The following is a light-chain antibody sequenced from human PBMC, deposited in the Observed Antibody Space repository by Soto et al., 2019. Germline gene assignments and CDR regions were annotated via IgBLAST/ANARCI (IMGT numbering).Light chain of an antibody. CDR1: QSISSY. CDR2: AAS. V-gene: IGKV1-39*01. CDR3: QQTNSFPRT. Sequence: DIQITQSPSSVSASVGDRVTITCRASQSISSYLNWYQQKPGKAPNLLIYAASSLQSGVPSRFSGSGSGTDFTLTINSLQPEDIATYYCQQTNSFPRTFGQGTKVDIK. J-gene: IGKJ1*01.